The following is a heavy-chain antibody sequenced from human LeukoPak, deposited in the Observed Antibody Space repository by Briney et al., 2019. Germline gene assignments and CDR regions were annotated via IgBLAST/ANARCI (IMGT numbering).Heavy chain of an antibody. CDR1: GGTFSSYA. CDR3: ARESPYFGVVFVLDY. CDR2: IIPIFGTA. Sequence: SVKVSCRASGGTFSSYAISWVRQAPGQGLEWMGGIIPIFGTANYAQKFQGRVTITADESTSTAYMELSSLRSEDTAVYYCARESPYFGVVFVLDYWGQGTLVTVSS. D-gene: IGHD3-3*01. V-gene: IGHV1-69*13. J-gene: IGHJ4*02.